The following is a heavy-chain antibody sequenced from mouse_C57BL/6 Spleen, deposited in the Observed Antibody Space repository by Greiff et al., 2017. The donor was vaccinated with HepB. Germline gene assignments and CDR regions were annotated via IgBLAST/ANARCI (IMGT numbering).Heavy chain of an antibody. J-gene: IGHJ4*01. CDR1: GYSFTDYN. Sequence: EVKLMESGPELVKPGASVKISCKASGYSFTDYNMNWVKQSNGKSLEWIGVINPNYGTTSYNQKFKGKATLTVDQSSSTAYMQLNSLTSEDSAVYYCARRDYGSSLYYAMDYWGQGTSVTVSS. CDR2: INPNYGTT. V-gene: IGHV1-39*01. CDR3: ARRDYGSSLYYAMDY. D-gene: IGHD1-1*01.